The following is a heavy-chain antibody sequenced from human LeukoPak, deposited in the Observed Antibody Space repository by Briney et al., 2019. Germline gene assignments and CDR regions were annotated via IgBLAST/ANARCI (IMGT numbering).Heavy chain of an antibody. CDR2: ISAYNGNT. V-gene: IGHV1-18*01. D-gene: IGHD5-12*01. Sequence: GASVKVSCKASGYTFTSYGISWVRQAPGQGLEWMGWISAYNGNTNYAQKLQGRVTMTTDTSTSTAYMELRSLGSDDTAVYYCARVLSGYDFGLYYFDYWGQGTLVTVSS. CDR3: ARVLSGYDFGLYYFDY. J-gene: IGHJ4*02. CDR1: GYTFTSYG.